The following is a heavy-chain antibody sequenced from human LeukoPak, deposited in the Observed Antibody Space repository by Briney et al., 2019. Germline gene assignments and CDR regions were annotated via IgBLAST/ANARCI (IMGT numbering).Heavy chain of an antibody. CDR2: ISYDGSNK. V-gene: IGHV3-30-3*01. Sequence: GGSLRLSCAASGFTFSSYAMHWVRQAPGKGLEWVAVISYDGSNKYYADSVKGRFTISRDNSKNTLYLQMNSLRAEDTAVYYCARGSRGYWGQGTLVTVSS. J-gene: IGHJ4*02. CDR1: GFTFSSYA. CDR3: ARGSRGY.